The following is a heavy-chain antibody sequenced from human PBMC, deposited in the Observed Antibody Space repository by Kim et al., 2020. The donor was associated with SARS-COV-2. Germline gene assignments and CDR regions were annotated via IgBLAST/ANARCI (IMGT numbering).Heavy chain of an antibody. CDR1: GFTFDDYA. D-gene: IGHD6-19*01. CDR2: MSRDGGEI. J-gene: IGHJ4*02. CDR3: VRGQQWLIKN. V-gene: IGHV3-43*02. Sequence: GGSLRLSCSASGFTFDDYAIQWVRQVPGKGLELFALMSRDGGEIKYADSVKGRFTISRDNSKKSVYLQMNSLRSEDTALYYCVRGQQWLIKNWGQGTQVTVSS.